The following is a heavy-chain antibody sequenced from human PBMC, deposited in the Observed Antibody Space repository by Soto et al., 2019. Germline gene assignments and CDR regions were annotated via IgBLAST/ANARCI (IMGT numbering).Heavy chain of an antibody. CDR3: ARDTPQGHWFDP. CDR1: EFTVISNY. Sequence: LLRHSCGAAEFTVISNYVSWVRKAPGKGLEWVSVIYSGGSTYYADSVKGRFTISRDNSKSTLYLQMNSLRAEDTAVYYCARDTPQGHWFDPWGQGTLVTVSS. J-gene: IGHJ5*02. CDR2: IYSGGST. V-gene: IGHV3-66*01.